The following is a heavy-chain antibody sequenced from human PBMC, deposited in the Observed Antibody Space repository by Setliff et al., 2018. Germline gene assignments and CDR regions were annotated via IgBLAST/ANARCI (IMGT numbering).Heavy chain of an antibody. CDR1: GGTFSSYA. CDR3: ARATYYYDSSGYFLDAFDI. V-gene: IGHV1-69*05. J-gene: IGHJ3*02. D-gene: IGHD3-22*01. Sequence: ASVKVSCKASGGTFSSYAISWVRQAPGQGLEWMGGIIPIFGTANYAQKFQGRVTITTDESTSTAYMELSSLRSEDTAVYYCARATYYYDSSGYFLDAFDIWGQGTMGTVS. CDR2: IIPIFGTA.